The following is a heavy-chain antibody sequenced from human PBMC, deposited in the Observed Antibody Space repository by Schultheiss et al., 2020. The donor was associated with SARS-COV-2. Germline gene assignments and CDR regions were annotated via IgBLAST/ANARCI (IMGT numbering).Heavy chain of an antibody. D-gene: IGHD2-2*01. V-gene: IGHV4-34*01. Sequence: SQTLSLTCTVSGGSISSYYWSWIRQPPGKGLEWIGEINHSGSTNYNPSLKSRVTISVDTSKNQFSLKLSSVTAADTAVYYFARGRYQLLWSYWFDPWGQGTLVTVSS. CDR2: INHSGST. J-gene: IGHJ5*02. CDR3: ARGRYQLLWSYWFDP. CDR1: GGSISSYY.